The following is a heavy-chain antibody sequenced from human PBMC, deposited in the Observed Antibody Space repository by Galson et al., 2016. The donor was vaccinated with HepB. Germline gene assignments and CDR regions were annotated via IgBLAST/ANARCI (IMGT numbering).Heavy chain of an antibody. V-gene: IGHV3-21*01. Sequence: SLRLSCAASGFTFNTYNMNWVRQAPGKGLEWVSSINPSSTFIFYADSVKGRFTISRDNAKNSLFLQMNSLRVEGTAVYYCANAWSNFDSWGQGTLVTVSS. CDR3: ANAWSNFDS. J-gene: IGHJ4*02. CDR2: INPSSTFI. CDR1: GFTFNTYN. D-gene: IGHD2-2*01.